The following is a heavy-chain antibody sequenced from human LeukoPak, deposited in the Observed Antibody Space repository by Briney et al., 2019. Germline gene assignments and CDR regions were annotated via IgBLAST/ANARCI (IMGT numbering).Heavy chain of an antibody. Sequence: PGGSLRLSCAASGFTFSSYDMSWVRQAPGKGLEWVSGISDSGGSTHYADSVKGRFTISRDNSKNTLYLQMNSLRAEDTAVYYCAKESRNNSGYYRDSWGQGTLVTVSS. CDR3: AKESRNNSGYYRDS. CDR1: GFTFSSYD. V-gene: IGHV3-23*01. CDR2: ISDSGGST. D-gene: IGHD6-19*01. J-gene: IGHJ4*02.